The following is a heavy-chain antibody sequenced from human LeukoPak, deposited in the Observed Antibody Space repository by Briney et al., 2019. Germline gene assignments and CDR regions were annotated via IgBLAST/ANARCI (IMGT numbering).Heavy chain of an antibody. J-gene: IGHJ4*02. Sequence: GGSLRLSCAASGFTFSNAWMSWARQAPGKGLEWVGRIKSKTDDGTIDYAAPVKGRFTISRDDSKNTLYLQMNSLKTEDTAVYYCTTYLRATDFDYWGQGTLVTVSS. CDR1: GFTFSNAW. CDR2: IKSKTDDGTI. CDR3: TTYLRATDFDY. V-gene: IGHV3-15*01. D-gene: IGHD5-12*01.